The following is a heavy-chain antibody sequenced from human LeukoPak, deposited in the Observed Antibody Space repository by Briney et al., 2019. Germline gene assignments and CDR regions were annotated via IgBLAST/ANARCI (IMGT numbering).Heavy chain of an antibody. CDR1: GGSISRYY. CDR3: ARDRSSGYPNYYYYYMDV. CDR2: IYDGGSS. J-gene: IGHJ6*03. D-gene: IGHD3-22*01. V-gene: IGHV4-59*01. Sequence: PSETLSLTCTVSGGSISRYYWSWIRQPPGKGLEWIGYIYDGGSSNYNPSLKSRVTISVDRPKNQFSLKLTSVTAADTAVYYCARDRSSGYPNYYYYYMDVWGRGTTVTVSS.